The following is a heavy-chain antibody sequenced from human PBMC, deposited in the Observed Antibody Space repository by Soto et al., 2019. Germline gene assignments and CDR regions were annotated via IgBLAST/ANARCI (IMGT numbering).Heavy chain of an antibody. CDR3: ARDRSGAAAETRWFDP. Sequence: SETLSLTCTVSGGSISSYYWSWIRQPPGKGLEWIGYIYYSGSTNYNPSLKGRVTISVDTSKNQFSLKLSSVTAADTAVYYCARDRSGAAAETRWFDPWGQGTLVTVSS. J-gene: IGHJ5*02. CDR1: GGSISSYY. CDR2: IYYSGST. V-gene: IGHV4-59*01. D-gene: IGHD6-13*01.